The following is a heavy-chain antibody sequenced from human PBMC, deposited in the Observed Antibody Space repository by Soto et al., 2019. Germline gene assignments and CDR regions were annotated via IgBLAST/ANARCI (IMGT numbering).Heavy chain of an antibody. J-gene: IGHJ4*02. CDR1: GGSVSSGSYY. CDR2: IYYSGST. Sequence: PSETLSLTCTVSGGSVSSGSYYWSWIRQPPGEGLEWIGYIYYSGSTNYNPSLKSRVTISVDTSKNQFSLKLSSVTAADTAVYYCARVPTYYYDSSGYSVDYWGQGTLVTVSS. D-gene: IGHD3-22*01. CDR3: ARVPTYYYDSSGYSVDY. V-gene: IGHV4-61*01.